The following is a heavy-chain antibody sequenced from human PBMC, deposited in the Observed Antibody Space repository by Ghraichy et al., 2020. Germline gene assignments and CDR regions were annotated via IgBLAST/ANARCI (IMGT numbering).Heavy chain of an antibody. CDR3: AKRSAGYYDSIGYRLDS. D-gene: IGHD3-22*01. V-gene: IGHV3-23*01. J-gene: IGHJ4*02. CDR2: ISGNGGST. Sequence: LSLTCAASGFTFSNYAMSWVRQAPGKGLDWVSTISGNGGSTYHADSVKGRFTISRDNSKNTLYLQMNSLRGEDTAVYYCAKRSAGYYDSIGYRLDSWGQGTLVTVSS. CDR1: GFTFSNYA.